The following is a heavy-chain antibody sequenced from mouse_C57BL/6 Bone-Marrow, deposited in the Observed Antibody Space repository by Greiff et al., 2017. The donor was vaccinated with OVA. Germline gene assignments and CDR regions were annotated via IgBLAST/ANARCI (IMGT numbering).Heavy chain of an antibody. V-gene: IGHV5-17*01. D-gene: IGHD1-1*01. J-gene: IGHJ2*01. CDR2: ISSGSSTI. CDR1: GFTFSDYG. CDR3: ARPYYGSKGGYYFDY. Sequence: EVQLVESGGGLVKPGGSLKLSCAASGFTFSDYGMHWVRQAPEKGLEWVAYISSGSSTIYYADTVKGRFPISRDNAKNTLFLQMTSLRSEDTAMYYCARPYYGSKGGYYFDYWGQGTTLTVSS.